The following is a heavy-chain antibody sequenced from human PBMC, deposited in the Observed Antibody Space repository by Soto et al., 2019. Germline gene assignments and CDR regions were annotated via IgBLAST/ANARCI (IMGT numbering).Heavy chain of an antibody. J-gene: IGHJ6*02. D-gene: IGHD3-10*01. CDR3: ARGIGVRGVKYYYYGMDV. V-gene: IGHV4-61*01. Sequence: SETLSLTCTVSGGSVSSGSYYWSWIRQPPGKGLEWIGYIYYSGSTNYNPSLKSRVTISVDTSKNHFSLKLSSVTAADTAVYYCARGIGVRGVKYYYYGMDVWGQGTTVTVSS. CDR1: GGSVSSGSYY. CDR2: IYYSGST.